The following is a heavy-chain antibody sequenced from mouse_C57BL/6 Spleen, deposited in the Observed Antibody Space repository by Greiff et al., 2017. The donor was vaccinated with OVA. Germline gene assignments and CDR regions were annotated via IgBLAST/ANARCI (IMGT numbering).Heavy chain of an antibody. V-gene: IGHV1-19*01. CDR1: GYTFTDYY. J-gene: IGHJ4*01. CDR3: SGGDNYDSAMDY. D-gene: IGHD1-3*01. Sequence: EVQLQQSGPVLVKPGASVKMSCKASGYTFTDYYMNWVKQSHGKSLEWIGVINPYNGGTSYNQKFKGKATLTVDKSSSTAYMELNSLTSEDSTVYYCSGGDNYDSAMDYWGQGTTVTVSS. CDR2: INPYNGGT.